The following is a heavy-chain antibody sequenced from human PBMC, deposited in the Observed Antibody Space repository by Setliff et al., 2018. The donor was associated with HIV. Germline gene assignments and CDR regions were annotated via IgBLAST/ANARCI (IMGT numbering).Heavy chain of an antibody. CDR3: ARPGYYDSSGPYASDI. D-gene: IGHD3-22*01. V-gene: IGHV1-2*06. CDR2: INPNSGGT. Sequence: ASVKVSCKASGYTFTDYFIHWVRQAPGQGLEWMGRINPNSGGTNYAQKFQGRVTMTRDTSISTAYMELSRLRSDDTAVYYCARPGYYDSSGPYASDIWGQGTMVTVSS. J-gene: IGHJ3*02. CDR1: GYTFTDYF.